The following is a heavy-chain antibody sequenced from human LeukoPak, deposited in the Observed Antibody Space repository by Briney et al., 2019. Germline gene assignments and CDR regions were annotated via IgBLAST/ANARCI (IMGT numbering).Heavy chain of an antibody. J-gene: IGHJ4*02. Sequence: GGSLRLSCAVSGFTFSDYYMSWIRQTPGKGLEWVSYISSTSTFTNYADSVKGRLTISRGNAKNSLYLQMNSLRGEDTAVYYCAKQSCSGGRCHFDHWGQGTLVTVSS. CDR2: ISSTSTFT. V-gene: IGHV3-11*06. CDR1: GFTFSDYY. D-gene: IGHD2-15*01. CDR3: AKQSCSGGRCHFDH.